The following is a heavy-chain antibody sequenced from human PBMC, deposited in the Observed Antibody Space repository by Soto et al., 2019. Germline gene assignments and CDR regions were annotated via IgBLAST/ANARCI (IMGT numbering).Heavy chain of an antibody. V-gene: IGHV4-59*08. J-gene: IGHJ5*02. Sequence: ASETLSLTCTVSGGSISSYYWSWIRPPPGKGLEWIGYIYYSGSTNYNPSLRSRVTISVDTSKNQFSLKLSSVTAADTAVYYCARANYDYIWGGYLHWFDPWGQGTLVTVSS. CDR1: GGSISSYY. CDR2: IYYSGST. CDR3: ARANYDYIWGGYLHWFDP. D-gene: IGHD3-16*02.